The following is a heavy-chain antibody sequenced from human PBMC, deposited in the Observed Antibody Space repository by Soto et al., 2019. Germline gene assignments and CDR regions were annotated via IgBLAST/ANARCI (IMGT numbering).Heavy chain of an antibody. CDR1: GFTVSSNY. CDR2: IYSGGST. CDR3: AREVVNYYDSSGYNYFDY. D-gene: IGHD3-22*01. J-gene: IGHJ4*02. Sequence: RRLSCAASGFTVSSNYMSWVRQAPGKGLEWVSVIYSGGSTYYADSVKGRFTISRDNSKNTLYLQMNSLRAEDTAVYYCAREVVNYYDSSGYNYFDYWGQGTLVTVSS. V-gene: IGHV3-53*01.